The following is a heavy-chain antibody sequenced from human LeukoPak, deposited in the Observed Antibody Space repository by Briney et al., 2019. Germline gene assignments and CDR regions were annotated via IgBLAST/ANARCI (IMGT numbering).Heavy chain of an antibody. CDR1: GFSFSNYD. V-gene: IGHV3-11*03. CDR2: ISSTGSYT. D-gene: IGHD2-15*01. CDR3: ATFPLGYCSYGSCGGNY. Sequence: GGSLRLSCAASGFSFSNYDMNWIRQAPGKGLEWVSYISSTGSYTGYVESVKGRFTITRDTAKNSLFLQMNSLRVEETAVYFCATFPLGYCSYGSCGGNYWGHGTLVTVSS. J-gene: IGHJ4*01.